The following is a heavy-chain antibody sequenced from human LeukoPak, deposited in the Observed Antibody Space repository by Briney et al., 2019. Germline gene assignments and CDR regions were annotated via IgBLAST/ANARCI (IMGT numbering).Heavy chain of an antibody. Sequence: GGSLRLSCAASGFTFDVSAMSWVRQAPGKGLEWVSASGNAGDTYYADSVKGRFTISRDNSKKMLFLQMTSLRAEDTAVYYCAKKPPGNYPYDYWGQGTLVTVSP. CDR1: GFTFDVSA. CDR2: SGNAGDT. V-gene: IGHV3-23*01. CDR3: AKKPPGNYPYDY. J-gene: IGHJ4*02. D-gene: IGHD3-22*01.